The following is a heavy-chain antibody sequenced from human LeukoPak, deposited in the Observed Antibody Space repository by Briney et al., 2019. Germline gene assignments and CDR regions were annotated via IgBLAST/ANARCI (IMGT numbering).Heavy chain of an antibody. CDR2: ISAYNGNT. V-gene: IGHV1-18*04. D-gene: IGHD4-17*01. CDR1: GYTFTGYY. J-gene: IGHJ5*02. Sequence: ASVKVSCKASGYTFTGYYIHWVRQAPGQGLEWMGWISAYNGNTNYAQKLQGRVTMTTDTSTSTAYMELRSLRSDDTAVYYCARANGDYVYWFDPWGQGTLVTVSS. CDR3: ARANGDYVYWFDP.